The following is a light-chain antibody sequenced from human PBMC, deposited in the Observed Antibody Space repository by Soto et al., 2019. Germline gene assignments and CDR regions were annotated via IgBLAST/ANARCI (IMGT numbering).Light chain of an antibody. CDR2: RAS. CDR3: QQYNYWPS. J-gene: IGKJ1*01. V-gene: IGKV3-15*01. CDR1: QSLTGN. Sequence: EIVMTQSPDTLSVSPGERATLSCRASQSLTGNLAWYQQKPGQAPRLLIYRASIRATGIPARFSGSESGTEFTLTIDSLQSEDFAVYYCQQYNYWPSFGQGTKVEIK.